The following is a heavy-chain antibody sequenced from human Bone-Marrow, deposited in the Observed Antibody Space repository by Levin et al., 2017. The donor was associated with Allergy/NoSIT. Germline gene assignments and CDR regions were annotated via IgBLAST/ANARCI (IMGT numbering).Heavy chain of an antibody. Sequence: GESLKISCVGSGFSFNTYWMSWVRQAPGNGLEWVADIKEDGSDKQYADSVKGRFTISRDNAKNSLILEMNTLRVEDTAVYYFARCLSAVSVGQDVWGQGTKVTVSS. J-gene: IGHJ6*02. CDR1: GFSFNTYW. V-gene: IGHV3-7*01. D-gene: IGHD3-16*02. CDR2: IKEDGSDK. CDR3: ARCLSAVSVGQDV.